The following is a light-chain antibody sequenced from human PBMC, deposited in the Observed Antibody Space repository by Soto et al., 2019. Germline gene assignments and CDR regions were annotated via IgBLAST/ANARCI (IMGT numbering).Light chain of an antibody. V-gene: IGKV1-39*01. Sequence: DIQMTQSPSSLSAAVGGRVTITCRASQSMSSYLNWYQPKPGKAPQLLIYAASSLQSGVPSRFSGSGSGTDFTLTISSLQPEDFATYYCQQSYSTYITFGQGTRLEIK. CDR1: QSMSSY. CDR2: AAS. CDR3: QQSYSTYIT. J-gene: IGKJ5*01.